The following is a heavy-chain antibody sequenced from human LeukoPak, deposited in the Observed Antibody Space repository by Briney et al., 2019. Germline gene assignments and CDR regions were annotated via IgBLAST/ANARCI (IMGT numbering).Heavy chain of an antibody. CDR3: ARGAWATRLGS. CDR2: IYESGST. V-gene: IGHV4-34*01. CDR1: GESLNSYY. J-gene: IGHJ4*02. Sequence: SETLSLTCAVYGESLNSYYWSWIRQPPGKGLEWIGEIYESGSTEYNPSLKSRVTISMVPSKQQFSLSLTSVTAADTAVYYCARGAWATRLGSWGLGTPVVVSS. D-gene: IGHD2-15*01.